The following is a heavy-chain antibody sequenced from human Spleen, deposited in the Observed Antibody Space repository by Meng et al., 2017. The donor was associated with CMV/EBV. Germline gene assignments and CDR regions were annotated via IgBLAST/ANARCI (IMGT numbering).Heavy chain of an antibody. CDR2: MNPNSGNT. CDR1: GYTFTSYD. J-gene: IGHJ4*02. V-gene: IGHV1-8*03. CDR3: ARAQGYCSSTSCYYFDY. D-gene: IGHD2-2*01. Sequence: GYTFTSYDINWVRQATGQGLEWMGWMNPNSGNTGYAQKFQGRVTITRNTSISTAYMELSSLRSEDTAVYYCARAQGYCSSTSCYYFDYWGQGTLVTVSS.